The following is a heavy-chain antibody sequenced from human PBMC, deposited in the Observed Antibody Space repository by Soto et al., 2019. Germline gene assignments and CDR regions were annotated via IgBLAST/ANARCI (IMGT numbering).Heavy chain of an antibody. J-gene: IGHJ3*02. CDR1: GFTFSSYW. Sequence: PGGSLRLSCTASGFTFSSYWMHWVRQAPGKGLVWVSRINSDGSSTSYADSVKGRFTISRDNAKNTLYLQMNSLRAEDTAVYYCARFGCYSAFDIWGQGTMVTVSS. CDR3: ARFGCYSAFDI. V-gene: IGHV3-74*01. CDR2: INSDGSST. D-gene: IGHD3-10*01.